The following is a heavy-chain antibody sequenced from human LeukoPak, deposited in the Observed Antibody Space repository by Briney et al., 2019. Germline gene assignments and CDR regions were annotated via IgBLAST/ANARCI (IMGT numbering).Heavy chain of an antibody. CDR2: IYPGDSDT. CDR3: ARRSIRDGYNYADY. CDR1: GYSFTTYW. J-gene: IGHJ4*02. V-gene: IGHV5-51*01. D-gene: IGHD5-24*01. Sequence: GESLKISCKASGYSFTTYWIGWVRQMPGKGLEWMGIIYPGDSDTRYSPSFQGQVTMSADKSTTTAYLQWSSLRASDTAIYYCARRSIRDGYNYADYWGQGTLVTVSS.